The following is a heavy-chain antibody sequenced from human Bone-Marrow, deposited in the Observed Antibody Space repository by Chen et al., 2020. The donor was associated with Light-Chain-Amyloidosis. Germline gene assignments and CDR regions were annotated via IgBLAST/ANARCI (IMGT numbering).Heavy chain of an antibody. Sequence: EVQLLESGGGLVQPGGSLRLSCAASGFTFSSYALSWVRQAPGKGLEWVSAISGSGGSTYYADSVKGRFTISRDNSKNTLYLQMNSLRAEDTAVYYCAKGWDDSSGYYEYWGQGTLVTVSS. J-gene: IGHJ4*02. CDR3: AKGWDDSSGYYEY. CDR1: GFTFSSYA. D-gene: IGHD3-22*01. V-gene: IGHV3-23*01. CDR2: ISGSGGST.